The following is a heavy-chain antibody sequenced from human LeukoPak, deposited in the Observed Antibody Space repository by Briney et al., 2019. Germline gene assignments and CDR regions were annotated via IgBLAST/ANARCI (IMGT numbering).Heavy chain of an antibody. CDR1: GFTFSSYS. D-gene: IGHD3-22*01. CDR3: ARDYTMIRYYFDY. CDR2: ISSSSYI. Sequence: PGGSLRLSCAASGFTFSSYSMNWVRQAPGKGLEWVSSISSSSYIYYADSVKGRSTISRDNAKNSLYLQMNSLRAEDTAVYYCARDYTMIRYYFDYWGQGTLVTVSS. J-gene: IGHJ4*02. V-gene: IGHV3-21*01.